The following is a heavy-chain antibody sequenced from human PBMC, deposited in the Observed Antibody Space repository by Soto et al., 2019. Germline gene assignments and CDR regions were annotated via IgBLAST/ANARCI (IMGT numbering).Heavy chain of an antibody. D-gene: IGHD6-19*01. CDR1: GGSFSGYY. CDR2: INHSGST. V-gene: IGHV4-34*01. CDR3: ARASYSSGWYGPVGFDP. Sequence: PSETLSLTCAVYGGSFSGYYWSWIRQPPGKGLEWIGEINHSGSTNYNPSLKSRVTMSVDTSKNQFSLKLSSVTAADTAVYYCARASYSSGWYGPVGFDPWGQGTLVT. J-gene: IGHJ5*02.